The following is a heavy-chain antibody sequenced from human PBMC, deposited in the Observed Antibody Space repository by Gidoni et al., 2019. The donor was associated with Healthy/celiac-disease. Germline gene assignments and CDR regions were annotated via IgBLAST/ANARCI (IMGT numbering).Heavy chain of an antibody. D-gene: IGHD2-15*01. CDR3: AIRGGGSWPAGDYGWFDP. J-gene: IGHJ5*02. CDR1: GGTFLSYA. CDR2: IIPILGTA. Sequence: QVQLVQSGAEVKTPGSSVKVSCKASGGTFLSYAISWVRQAPGQGLEWMGGIIPILGTANYTQKFQGRVTITADESTSTAYMELSSLRSEDTAVYYCAIRGGGSWPAGDYGWFDPWGQGTLVTVSS. V-gene: IGHV1-69*01.